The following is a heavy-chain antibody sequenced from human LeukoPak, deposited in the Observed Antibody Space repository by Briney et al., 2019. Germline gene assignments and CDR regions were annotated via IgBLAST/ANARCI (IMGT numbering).Heavy chain of an antibody. D-gene: IGHD6-13*01. CDR2: INSDGSST. V-gene: IGHV3-74*01. CDR1: GNYW. CDR3: ARRIAAAAAPYYFDY. J-gene: IGHJ4*02. Sequence: GSLRLSCAASGNYWMHWVRQAPGKGLLWVSRINSDGSSTSYADSVKGRFTISRDNAKNTLYLQMNSLRAEDTAVYYCARRIAAAAAPYYFDYWGQGTLVTVSS.